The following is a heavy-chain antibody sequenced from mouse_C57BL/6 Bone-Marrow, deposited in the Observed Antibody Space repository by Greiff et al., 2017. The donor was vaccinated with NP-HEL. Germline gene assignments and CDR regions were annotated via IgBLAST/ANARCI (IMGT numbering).Heavy chain of an antibody. CDR2: IYPGDGDT. J-gene: IGHJ2*01. CDR3: ARWGGYYGSRRYFDY. V-gene: IGHV1-80*01. Sequence: QFQLQQSGAELVKPGASVKISCKASGYAFSSYWMNWVKQRPGKGLEWIGQIYPGDGDTNYNGKFKGKATLTADKSSSTAYMQLSSLTSEDSAVYFCARWGGYYGSRRYFDYWGQGTTLTVSS. CDR1: GYAFSSYW. D-gene: IGHD1-1*01.